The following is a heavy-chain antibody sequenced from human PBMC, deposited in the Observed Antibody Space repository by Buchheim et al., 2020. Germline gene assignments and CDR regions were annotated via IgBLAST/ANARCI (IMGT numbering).Heavy chain of an antibody. CDR2: IHYSGST. V-gene: IGHV4-30-4*07. Sequence: QVQLQESGPGLVKPSQTLSLTCAVSGGSISSGGYSWSWIRQPPRKGLEWIGYIHYSGSTYYNPSLKSRVTISVDTSKNQFSLKLSSVTAADTAVYYCARDVITFGGVLYFDYWGQGTL. J-gene: IGHJ4*02. CDR3: ARDVITFGGVLYFDY. D-gene: IGHD3-16*01. CDR1: GGSISSGGYS.